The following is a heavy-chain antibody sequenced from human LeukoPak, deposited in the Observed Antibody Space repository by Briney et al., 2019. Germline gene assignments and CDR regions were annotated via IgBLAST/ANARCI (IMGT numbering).Heavy chain of an antibody. J-gene: IGHJ4*02. CDR1: GGSFSGYY. CDR3: ARGPYGGFY. V-gene: IGHV4-34*01. D-gene: IGHD1-26*01. Sequence: KASETLSLTCGVYGGSFSGYYWSWIRQPPGKGLEWIGEINHSGSIDYNPSLKSRVTISVDTSKNHFSLKLSSVTAADTAVYYCARGPYGGFYWGQGTLVTVSS. CDR2: INHSGSI.